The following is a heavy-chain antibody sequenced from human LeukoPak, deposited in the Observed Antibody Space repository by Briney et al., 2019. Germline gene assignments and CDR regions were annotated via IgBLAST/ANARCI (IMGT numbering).Heavy chain of an antibody. D-gene: IGHD2-15*01. CDR3: ASTRAHCSGGSCYSPLSDY. Sequence: PSETLSLTCAVYGGSFSGYYWSWIRQPPGKGLEWIGEINHSGSTNYNPSLKSRVTISVDTSKNQFSLKLSSVTAADTAVYYCASTRAHCSGGSCYSPLSDYWGQGTLVTVSS. J-gene: IGHJ4*02. V-gene: IGHV4-34*01. CDR2: INHSGST. CDR1: GGSFSGYY.